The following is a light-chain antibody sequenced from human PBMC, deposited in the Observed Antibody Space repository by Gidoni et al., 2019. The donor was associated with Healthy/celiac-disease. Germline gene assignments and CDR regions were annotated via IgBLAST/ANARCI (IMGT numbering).Light chain of an antibody. V-gene: IGKV1-5*03. CDR1: QSISSW. CDR3: QQYRT. CDR2: KAS. Sequence: DIQMTQSPSTLSASVGDRVTITCRASQSISSWLAWYQQKPGKAPKLLIYKASSLESGVPSRFSGSGSGTEFTLTIRSLQADDFATYDCQQYRTFGQGTKVEIK. J-gene: IGKJ1*01.